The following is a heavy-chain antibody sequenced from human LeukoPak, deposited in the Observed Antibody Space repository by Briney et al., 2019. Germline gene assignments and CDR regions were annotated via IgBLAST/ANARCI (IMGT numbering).Heavy chain of an antibody. CDR3: ARTVAATVFGAFDI. V-gene: IGHV3-30-3*01. CDR1: GSPFSSYA. Sequence: PGRPLSPSCAASGSPFSSYAMHWVRPAPGKGLEWVAVISYDGSNKYYADSVKGRFTISRDNSKNTLYLQMNSLRAEDTAVYYCARTVAATVFGAFDIWGQGTMVTVSS. J-gene: IGHJ3*02. CDR2: ISYDGSNK. D-gene: IGHD2-15*01.